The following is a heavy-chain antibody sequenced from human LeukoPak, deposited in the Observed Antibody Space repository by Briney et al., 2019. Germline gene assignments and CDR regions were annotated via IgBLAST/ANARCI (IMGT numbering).Heavy chain of an antibody. D-gene: IGHD3-16*01. J-gene: IGHJ3*02. CDR1: GYTFTSYA. CDR3: ARGVMPDDAFDI. CDR2: INPNSGGT. Sequence: VAPVKVSCKASGYTFTSYAMHWVRQAPGQRLEWMGWINPNSGGTNYAQKFQGWVTMTRDTSISTAYMELSRLRSDDTAVYYCARGVMPDDAFDIWGQGTMVAVSS. V-gene: IGHV1-2*04.